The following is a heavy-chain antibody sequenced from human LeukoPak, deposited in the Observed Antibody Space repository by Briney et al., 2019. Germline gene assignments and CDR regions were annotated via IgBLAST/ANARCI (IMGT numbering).Heavy chain of an antibody. Sequence: PGGSLRLSCAASGFTFSSYAMHWVRQAPVKGREYVSAISSNGGSTYYANSVKGRFTISRDNSRNTLYLQMGSLRAEDMAVYYCARYYYDSSGYYYDYWGQGTLVTVSS. D-gene: IGHD3-22*01. CDR2: ISSNGGST. J-gene: IGHJ4*02. V-gene: IGHV3-64*01. CDR1: GFTFSSYA. CDR3: ARYYYDSSGYYYDY.